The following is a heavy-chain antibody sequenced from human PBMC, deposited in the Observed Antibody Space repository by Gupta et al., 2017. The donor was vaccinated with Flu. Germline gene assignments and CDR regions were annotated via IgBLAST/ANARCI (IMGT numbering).Heavy chain of an antibody. Sequence: GLEWVANIKQDGSEKYYVDSVKGRFTISRDNAKNSLYLQMNSLRAEDTAVYYCARDVMERERYFDWLPHQGRDAFDIWGQGTMVTVSS. J-gene: IGHJ3*02. CDR3: ARDVMERERYFDWLPHQGRDAFDI. V-gene: IGHV3-7*01. D-gene: IGHD3-9*01. CDR2: IKQDGSEK.